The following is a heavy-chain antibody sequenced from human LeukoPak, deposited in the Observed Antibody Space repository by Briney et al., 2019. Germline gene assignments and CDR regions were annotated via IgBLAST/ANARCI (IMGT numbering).Heavy chain of an antibody. CDR1: GFTFSSYW. CDR2: IDTDGSST. CDR3: AKKGYAGSGTYSYYFDY. D-gene: IGHD3-10*01. J-gene: IGHJ4*02. Sequence: GGSLRLSCAASGFTFSSYWMHWVRRAPGKGLVWVSRIDTDGSSTIYADSVKGRFTISRDNAKNTLYLQMNSLRAEDTAVYYCAKKGYAGSGTYSYYFDYWGQGALVTVSS. V-gene: IGHV3-74*01.